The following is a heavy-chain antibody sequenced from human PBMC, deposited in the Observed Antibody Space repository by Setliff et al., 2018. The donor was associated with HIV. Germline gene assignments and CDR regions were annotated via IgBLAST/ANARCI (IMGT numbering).Heavy chain of an antibody. CDR1: GDTLSIHP. V-gene: IGHV1-69*05. D-gene: IGHD2-15*01. J-gene: IGHJ5*02. Sequence: SVKVSCKASGDTLSIHPISWVRQAPGRGLDWMGGIIPAFGTPNYAQKFQGRVTITTDESTTTVFMELTGLTSEDTAVYYCALPYCGGGNCWSSASLPPAGWFDPWGQGTLVTVS. CDR2: IIPAFGTP. CDR3: ALPYCGGGNCWSSASLPPAGWFDP.